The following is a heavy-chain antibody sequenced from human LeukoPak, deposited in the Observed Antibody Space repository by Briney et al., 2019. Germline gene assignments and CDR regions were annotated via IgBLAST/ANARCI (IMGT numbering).Heavy chain of an antibody. CDR2: IYGRVSTWNNPSL. J-gene: IGHJ4*02. D-gene: IGHD2-15*01. CDR3: ARARREGGRRVRSFQY. V-gene: IGHV4-61*02. Sequence: SETLSLTCGVSGGSNSGGDYYWSWIRQPAGKGLEWIGRIYGRVSTWNNPSLQYNPSLKSRLTISADTSRNQFSLILNSVTAAGTAMYYCARARREGGRRVRSFQYWGQGIPVTVSS. CDR1: GGSNSGGDYY.